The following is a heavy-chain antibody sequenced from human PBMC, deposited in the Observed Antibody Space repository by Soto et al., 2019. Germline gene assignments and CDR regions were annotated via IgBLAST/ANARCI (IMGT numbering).Heavy chain of an antibody. Sequence: SGPTLVNPTETLTLTCTFSGFSLTSPGMSVSWIRQPPGKALEWLALIERDDDDKYYSTSLKTRLTISKDTRKNQVVLTMANMDPADTGTYYCARSIRGPRRFNGMDVWGQGTTVTVSS. CDR3: ARSIRGPRRFNGMDV. CDR2: IERDDDDK. V-gene: IGHV2-70*13. J-gene: IGHJ6*02. CDR1: GFSLTSPGMS. D-gene: IGHD1-20*01.